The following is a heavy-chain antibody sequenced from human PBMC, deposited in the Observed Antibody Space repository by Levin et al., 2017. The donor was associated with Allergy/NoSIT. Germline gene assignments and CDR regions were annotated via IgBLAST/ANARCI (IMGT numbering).Heavy chain of an antibody. CDR1: GGSISSYY. Sequence: GSLRLSCTVSGGSISSYYWSWIRQPPGKGLEWIGYIYYSGSTNYNPSLKSRVTISVDTSKNQFSLKLSSVTAADTAVYYCASSYPLPSSFQHWGQGTLVTVSS. CDR2: IYYSGST. V-gene: IGHV4-59*08. J-gene: IGHJ1*01. D-gene: IGHD3-16*02. CDR3: ASSYPLPSSFQH.